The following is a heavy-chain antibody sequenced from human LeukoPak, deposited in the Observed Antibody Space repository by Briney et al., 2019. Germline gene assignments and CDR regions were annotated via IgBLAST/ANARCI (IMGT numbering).Heavy chain of an antibody. CDR2: IKQDGSGK. CDR1: GFTFSSYW. CDR3: TRVGYIDEGIDY. V-gene: IGHV3-7*04. D-gene: IGHD5-24*01. J-gene: IGHJ4*02. Sequence: PGGSLRLSCAASGFTFSSYWMSWVRQAPGKGLEWVANIKQDGSGKYYVDSVKGRFTISRDNAKNSLYLQMNSLRAEDTAIYYCTRVGYIDEGIDYWGQGTLVTVSS.